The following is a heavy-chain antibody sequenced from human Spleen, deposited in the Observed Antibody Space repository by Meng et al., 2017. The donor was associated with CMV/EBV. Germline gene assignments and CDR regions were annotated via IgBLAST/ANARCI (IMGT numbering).Heavy chain of an antibody. Sequence: SETLSLTCTVSGGSISSGGYYWSWIRQPPGKGLEWIGYIYYSGSTNYNPSLKSRVTMSVDSSKNQFSLKVRSVIAADSAIYYCARDSSDCSSTRCPHSYYNALDVWGQGTTVTVSS. CDR1: GGSISSGGYY. D-gene: IGHD2-2*01. CDR2: IYYSGST. CDR3: ARDSSDCSSTRCPHSYYNALDV. V-gene: IGHV4-61*08. J-gene: IGHJ6*02.